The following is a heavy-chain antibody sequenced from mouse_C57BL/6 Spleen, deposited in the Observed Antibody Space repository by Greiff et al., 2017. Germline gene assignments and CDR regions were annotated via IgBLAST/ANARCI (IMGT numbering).Heavy chain of an antibody. J-gene: IGHJ1*03. CDR3: ARWRYYGSRESFFDV. Sequence: QVQLQQPGAELVKPGASVKLSCKASGYTFTSYWMHWVKQRPGRGLEWIGRIDPNSGGTKYNAKFKSKATLTVDKPSSTAYMQLSGLTSEDSAVYCCARWRYYGSRESFFDVWGTGTTVTVSS. CDR2: IDPNSGGT. V-gene: IGHV1-72*01. D-gene: IGHD1-1*01. CDR1: GYTFTSYW.